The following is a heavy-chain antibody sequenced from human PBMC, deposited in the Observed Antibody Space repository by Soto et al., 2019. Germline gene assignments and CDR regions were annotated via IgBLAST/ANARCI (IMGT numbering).Heavy chain of an antibody. CDR2: INPDNGNT. J-gene: IGHJ5*02. CDR3: ARGIATGQIDH. CDR1: GYTFTRYT. Sequence: QVQLVQSGAEVKKPGASVKISCKASGYTFTRYTMNWVRQAPGQRLEWMGWINPDNGNTKSSQKFQDRVIITRDTSASIAYMELSSLRSEDTAVYYCARGIATGQIDHWGQGNLVTVSS. D-gene: IGHD2-15*01. V-gene: IGHV1-3*01.